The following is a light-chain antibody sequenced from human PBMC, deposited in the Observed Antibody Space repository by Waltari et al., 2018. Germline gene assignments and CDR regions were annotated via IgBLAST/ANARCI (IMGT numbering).Light chain of an antibody. J-gene: IGLJ3*02. CDR2: EVS. Sequence: QSALTQPPSASGSPGQSVTISCTGTSSDVGGYNYVSWYQPYPGKAPKVMIYEVSKRPAGVPDRFSGSKAGNTASLTVSGVQAEDEADYYCSSYGGSNNLVFGGGTKLTVL. V-gene: IGLV2-8*01. CDR3: SSYGGSNNLV. CDR1: SSDVGGYNY.